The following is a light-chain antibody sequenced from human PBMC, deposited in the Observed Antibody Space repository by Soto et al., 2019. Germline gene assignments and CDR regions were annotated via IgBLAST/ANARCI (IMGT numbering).Light chain of an antibody. CDR2: YDT. CDR3: HVWDSDSDHV. V-gene: IGLV3-21*04. J-gene: IGLJ1*01. Sequence: SYELTQPPSVSVAPGKTARITCGGNNIGRKSVHWYQQKTGQAPVLVIFYDTDRPSGIPERFSGSKSGNTATLTINRVEAGDEADYYCHVWDSDSDHVFGTGTKLTVL. CDR1: NIGRKS.